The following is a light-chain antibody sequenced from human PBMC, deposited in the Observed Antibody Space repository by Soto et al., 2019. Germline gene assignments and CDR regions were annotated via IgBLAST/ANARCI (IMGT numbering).Light chain of an antibody. CDR1: SDSVSTSYY. CDR2: NTN. Sequence: VVTQEPSFSVSPGGTVTLTCGLSSDSVSTSYYPSWYQQTPGQAPRTLIYNTNTRSSGVPDRFSGSILGNKAALTITGAQADDESDYYCVLYMGSGIWVFGGGTKLTVL. CDR3: VLYMGSGIWV. V-gene: IGLV8-61*01. J-gene: IGLJ3*02.